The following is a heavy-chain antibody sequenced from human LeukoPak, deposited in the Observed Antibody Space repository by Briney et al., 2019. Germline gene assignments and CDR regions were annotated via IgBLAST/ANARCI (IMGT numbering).Heavy chain of an antibody. Sequence: GGSLRLSCAGSGFALKSYSLTWVRQAPGKGLEWVSSISSTSAYIHYADSVKGRFTISRDNSKNTLYLQMSSLRAEDTAVYYCAKDQASFKGFSSGYYYHDAFDIWGQGTMVTVSS. D-gene: IGHD3-22*01. V-gene: IGHV3-21*04. CDR1: GFALKSYS. CDR3: AKDQASFKGFSSGYYYHDAFDI. CDR2: ISSTSAYI. J-gene: IGHJ3*02.